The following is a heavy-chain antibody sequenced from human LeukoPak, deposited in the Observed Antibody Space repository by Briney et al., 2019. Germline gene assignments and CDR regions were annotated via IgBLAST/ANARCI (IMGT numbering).Heavy chain of an antibody. CDR3: AKDADIVVSSYFDY. CDR2: ISYDGSNK. V-gene: IGHV3-30*04. CDR1: GFTFSSYA. Sequence: GGSLRLSCAASGFTFSSYAMHWVRQAPGKGLEWVAVISYDGSNKYYADSVKGRFTISRDNSKNTLYLQMNSLRAEDTAVYYCAKDADIVVSSYFDYWGQGTLVTVSS. J-gene: IGHJ4*02. D-gene: IGHD2-2*01.